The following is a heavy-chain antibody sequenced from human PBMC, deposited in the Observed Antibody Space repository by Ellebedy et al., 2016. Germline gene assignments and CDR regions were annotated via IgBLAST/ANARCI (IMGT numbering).Heavy chain of an antibody. CDR1: GYTFTSYD. CDR3: ARGGWELLWNYYYYGMDV. Sequence: ASVKVSCKASGYTFTSYDINWVRQATGQGLEWMGVINPSGDSRVYAQGFQGRLTVTRDTSTSTLYMELSRLRSDDTAVYYCARGGWELLWNYYYYGMDVWGQGTTVTVSS. CDR2: INPSGDSR. V-gene: IGHV1-46*01. J-gene: IGHJ6*02. D-gene: IGHD1-26*01.